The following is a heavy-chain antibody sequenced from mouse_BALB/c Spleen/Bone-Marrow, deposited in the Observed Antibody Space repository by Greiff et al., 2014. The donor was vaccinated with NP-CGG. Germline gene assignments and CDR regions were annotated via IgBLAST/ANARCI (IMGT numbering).Heavy chain of an antibody. CDR1: GFSFPLSG. D-gene: IGHD4-1*01. Sequence: QVPLKVSGPGLLAPSHSLSITCTVSGFSFPLSGFPFFRPPPFPSLAFLVVIWIDGSTTYNSSLKSRLNIRKDNSKSQVFLKVSSLQTDDTAMYYCARTGTYYATDYWGQGTSVTVSS. CDR3: ARTGTYYATDY. V-gene: IGHV2-6*02. J-gene: IGHJ4*01. CDR2: IWIDGST.